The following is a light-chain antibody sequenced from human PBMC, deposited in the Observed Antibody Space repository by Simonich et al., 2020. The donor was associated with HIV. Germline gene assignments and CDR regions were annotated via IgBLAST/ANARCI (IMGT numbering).Light chain of an antibody. CDR1: SDDVGSYNL. CDR3: CSYAGVNTVI. J-gene: IGLJ2*01. Sequence: QSALTQPASVSGSPGQSITISCTGTSDDVGSYNLVSLYQTHPGKAPKLMIYEGAKRPSGVSNRFSGSKSGNTASLTISGLQAEDEADYFCCSYAGVNTVIFGGGTKLTVL. CDR2: EGA. V-gene: IGLV2-23*01.